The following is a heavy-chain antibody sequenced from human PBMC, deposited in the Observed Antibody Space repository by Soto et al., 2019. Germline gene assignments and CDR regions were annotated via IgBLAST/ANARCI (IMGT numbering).Heavy chain of an antibody. CDR1: GGTIRRPDW. CDR3: ARGRGRYSSGWSWFDP. D-gene: IGHD6-19*01. CDR2: IFQSGST. J-gene: IGHJ5*02. V-gene: IGHV4-4*02. Sequence: PLETLSLTCGVSGGTIRRPDWWTWVRQPPGKGLEWIGEIFQSGSTNYTPSLESRVTISVDKSKNQFSLTLTSVTAADTAVYFCARGRGRYSSGWSWFDPWGQGILVTVSS.